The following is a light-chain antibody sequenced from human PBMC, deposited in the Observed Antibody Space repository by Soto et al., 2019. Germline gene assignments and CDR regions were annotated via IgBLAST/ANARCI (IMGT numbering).Light chain of an antibody. J-gene: IGLJ3*02. CDR2: EVS. Sequence: QSALTQPASVSGSPGQSITISCTGTSSDVGGYNYVSWYQQHPGKAPKLMIYEVSNRPSGVSNRFSGSKSGNTASLTISGLQAEDEADYYWTSYTTSSTHGVFGGGTTVTVL. CDR1: SSDVGGYNY. V-gene: IGLV2-14*01. CDR3: TSYTTSSTHGV.